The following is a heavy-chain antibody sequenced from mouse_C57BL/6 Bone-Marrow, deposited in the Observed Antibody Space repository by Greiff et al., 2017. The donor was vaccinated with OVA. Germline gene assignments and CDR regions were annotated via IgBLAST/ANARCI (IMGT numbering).Heavy chain of an antibody. V-gene: IGHV2-2*01. CDR3: APHWDWYFDV. Sequence: VQLQQSGPGLVQPSQSLSITCTVSGFSLTSYGVHWVRQSPGKGLEWLGVIWSGGSTDYNAAFISRLSISKDNSKSQVFFKMNSLQAEDTAIYYCAPHWDWYFDVWGTGTTVTVSS. CDR2: IWSGGST. D-gene: IGHD4-1*01. CDR1: GFSLTSYG. J-gene: IGHJ1*03.